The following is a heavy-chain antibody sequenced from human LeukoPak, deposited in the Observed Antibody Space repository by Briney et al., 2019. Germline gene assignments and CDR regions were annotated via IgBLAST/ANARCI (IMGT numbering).Heavy chain of an antibody. CDR2: IGSSGTTK. CDR1: GFTFSSYS. CDR3: AVEGYCSGGSCYTNWFDS. J-gene: IGHJ5*01. V-gene: IGHV3-48*02. Sequence: GGSLRLSCVASGFTFSSYSMNWVRQAPGKGLEWVSYIGSSGTTKYYADSVKGRFTISRDNVKNSLYLQMNSLRDEDTAVYYCAVEGYCSGGSCYTNWFDSWGQGTLVTVSS. D-gene: IGHD2-15*01.